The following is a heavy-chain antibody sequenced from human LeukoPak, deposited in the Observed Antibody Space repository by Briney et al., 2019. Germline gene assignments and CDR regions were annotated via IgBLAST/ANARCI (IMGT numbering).Heavy chain of an antibody. D-gene: IGHD3-3*01. V-gene: IGHV4-34*01. CDR2: INHSGST. J-gene: IGHJ3*02. CDR1: GGSFSGYY. CDR3: ARVPVLRFLEWLPLDAFDI. Sequence: KPPETLSLTCAVYGGSFSGYYWSWIRQPPGKGLEWIGEINHSGSTDYNPSLKSRVTISVDTSKNQFSLKLSSVTAADTAVYYCARVPVLRFLEWLPLDAFDIWGQGTMVTVSS.